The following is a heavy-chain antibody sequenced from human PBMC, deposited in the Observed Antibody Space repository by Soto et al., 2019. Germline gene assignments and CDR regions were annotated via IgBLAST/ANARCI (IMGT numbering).Heavy chain of an antibody. CDR2: IYPGDSVT. CDR1: GYNFTTYG. CDR3: ARRRNTVGAPFDY. V-gene: IGHV5-51*01. D-gene: IGHD1-26*01. Sequence: GESLKISCKGSGYNFTTYGIGWVRQMPDKGLEWMGIIYPGDSVTRHGPSFQGQVTLSVDNSITTAYVQWSGLKASDSGIYYCARRRNTVGAPFDYWGQGTLVTVSS. J-gene: IGHJ4*02.